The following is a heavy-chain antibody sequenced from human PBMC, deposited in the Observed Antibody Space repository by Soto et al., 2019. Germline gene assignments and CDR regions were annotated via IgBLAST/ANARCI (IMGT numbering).Heavy chain of an antibody. Sequence: SETLSLTCTVSGGSISSYYWSWIRQPPGKGLEWIGYIYYSGSTNYNPSLKSRVTISVDTSKNQFSLKLSSVTAADTAVYYCARERPPIVVVPAAISYFDYWGQGTLVTVSS. CDR3: ARERPPIVVVPAAISYFDY. D-gene: IGHD2-2*01. CDR1: GGSISSYY. V-gene: IGHV4-59*01. CDR2: IYYSGST. J-gene: IGHJ4*02.